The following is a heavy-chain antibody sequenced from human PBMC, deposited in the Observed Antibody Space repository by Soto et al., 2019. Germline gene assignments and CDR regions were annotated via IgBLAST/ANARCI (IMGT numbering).Heavy chain of an antibody. D-gene: IGHD6-13*01. CDR1: GFSVSSSY. CDR2: IYSGGST. V-gene: IGHV3-53*04. CDR3: AREGRLAAAGHFFDN. Sequence: EVQLVESGGDLVQPGGSLRLSCAASGFSVSSSYMSWVRQAPGKRLEWVSVIYSGGSTYYADSVKGRFTISRLNSNNTLYLQMNSLRAEDTAVYYCAREGRLAAAGHFFDNWGQGTLVTVSS. J-gene: IGHJ4*02.